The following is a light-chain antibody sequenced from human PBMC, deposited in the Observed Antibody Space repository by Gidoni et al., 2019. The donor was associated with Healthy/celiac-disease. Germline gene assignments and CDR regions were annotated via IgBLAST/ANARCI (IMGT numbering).Light chain of an antibody. Sequence: QSVLTPPPSVSGAPGPRVTISCTGSSSNLGAGYDVHWYPQLPGTAPKLLIYGNSNRPSGVPDRFAGSKSGTSASLAITGLQAEDEAEYYCQSYDSSLSGWVFGGGTKLTV. V-gene: IGLV1-40*01. CDR1: SSNLGAGYD. J-gene: IGLJ3*02. CDR2: GNS. CDR3: QSYDSSLSGWV.